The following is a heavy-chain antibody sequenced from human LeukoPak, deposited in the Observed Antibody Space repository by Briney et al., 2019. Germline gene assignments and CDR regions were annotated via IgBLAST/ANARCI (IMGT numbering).Heavy chain of an antibody. CDR3: ARSGTQRTYYDILTGYYRIEPFDY. Sequence: GESLKISCRGSGYSFTSYWIGWVRQMPGKGLEWMGIIYPGDSDTRYSPSFQGQVTISADKSISTAYLQWSSLKASDTAMYYCARSGTQRTYYDILTGYYRIEPFDYWGQGTLVTVSS. CDR1: GYSFTSYW. D-gene: IGHD3-9*01. CDR2: IYPGDSDT. V-gene: IGHV5-51*01. J-gene: IGHJ4*02.